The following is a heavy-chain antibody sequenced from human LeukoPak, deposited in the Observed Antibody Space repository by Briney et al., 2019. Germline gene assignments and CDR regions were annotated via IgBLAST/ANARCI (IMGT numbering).Heavy chain of an antibody. CDR2: INPNSGGT. V-gene: IGHV1-2*02. CDR1: GYTFTGYY. CDR3: ARLGAARSRPDFDY. D-gene: IGHD6-6*01. J-gene: IGHJ4*02. Sequence: GAPVKVSCKASGYTFTGYYMHWVRQAPGQGLEWMGWINPNSGGTNYAQKFQGRVTMTRDTSISTAYMELSRPRSDDTAVYYCARLGAARSRPDFDYWGQGTLVTVSS.